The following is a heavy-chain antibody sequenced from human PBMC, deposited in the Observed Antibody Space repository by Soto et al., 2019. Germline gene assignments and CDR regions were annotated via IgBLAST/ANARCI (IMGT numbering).Heavy chain of an antibody. D-gene: IGHD2-21*01. J-gene: IGHJ4*02. V-gene: IGHV4-61*01. Sequence: SETLSLTCTVSGDSVGSGNYYWSWIRHPQGRGLEWIGYIYHSGSTNDTPSLKSRVTISVDAAKNQFSLNLRSVTSADTAVYYISTSVHTIFYYAIAFPPFDFWGQGTLVTVSS. CDR3: STSVHTIFYYAIAFPPFDF. CDR2: IYHSGST. CDR1: GDSVGSGNYY.